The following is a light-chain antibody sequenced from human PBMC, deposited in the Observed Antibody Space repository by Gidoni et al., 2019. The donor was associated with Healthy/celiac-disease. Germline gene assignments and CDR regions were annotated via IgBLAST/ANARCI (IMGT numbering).Light chain of an antibody. V-gene: IGKV1-13*02. CDR1: QDINSA. J-gene: IGKJ1*01. CDR3: HHSNSYPQT. Sequence: AIQLTHSPSALPASLGDRVTITCRASQDINSALAWYQQKPGKAPDLLIYQASTLESGVPSRFSGSGAGTDSTLTISSLQPEDFATYYCHHSNSYPQTFGQGTKVEIK. CDR2: QAS.